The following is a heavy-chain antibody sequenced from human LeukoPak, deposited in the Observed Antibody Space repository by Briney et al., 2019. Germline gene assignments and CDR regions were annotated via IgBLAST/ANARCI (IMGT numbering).Heavy chain of an antibody. CDR2: VNPEDGET. CDR1: GYTLTELS. J-gene: IGHJ5*02. CDR3: AIAQNWKAGWYDP. Sequence: ASVKVSCKVSGYTLTELSIHWVRQAPGKGLEWMGGVNPEDGETIYAQKFQGRVTMTEDTPIDTTYMEVSSLRSEDTAVYFCAIAQNWKAGWYDPWGQGTLVTVSS. V-gene: IGHV1-24*01. D-gene: IGHD1-1*01.